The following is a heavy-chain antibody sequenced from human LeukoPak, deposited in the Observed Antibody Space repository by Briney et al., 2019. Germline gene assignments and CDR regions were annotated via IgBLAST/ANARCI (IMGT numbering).Heavy chain of an antibody. CDR1: GYSFTSYW. V-gene: IGHV5-51*01. CDR3: ARQAVVLTAIRAYPWYFDL. Sequence: GEALKISCKGSGYSFTSYWIGWVRPMPGKGLEWRGIIYHGDYEIRYSQFLQGQVTISADKSISTPYLQWSSLKPSDTAMYYCARQAVVLTAIRAYPWYFDLWGRGTLVTVSS. CDR2: IYHGDYEI. J-gene: IGHJ2*01. D-gene: IGHD2-21*02.